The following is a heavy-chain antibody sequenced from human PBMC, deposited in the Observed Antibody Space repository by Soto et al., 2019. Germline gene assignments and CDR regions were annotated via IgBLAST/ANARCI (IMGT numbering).Heavy chain of an antibody. D-gene: IGHD6-6*01. CDR1: GFTVSSNY. J-gene: IGHJ4*02. Sequence: PGGSLRLSCAASGFTVSSNYMSWVRQAPGKGLEWVSVIYSGGSTYYADSVKGRFTISRDNSKNTLYLQMNSLRADDTAVYYCARITWYSSSDPFDYWGRGTLVTVSS. CDR3: ARITWYSSSDPFDY. V-gene: IGHV3-53*01. CDR2: IYSGGST.